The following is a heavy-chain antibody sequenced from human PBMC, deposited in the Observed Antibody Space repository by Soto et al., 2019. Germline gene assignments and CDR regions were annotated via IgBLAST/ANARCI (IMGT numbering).Heavy chain of an antibody. D-gene: IGHD3-3*01. CDR2: INHSGST. V-gene: IGHV4-34*01. CDR1: GGSISSYY. J-gene: IGHJ6*02. CDR3: ARVPTIFGVARLTYGMDV. Sequence: SETLSLTCTVSGGSISSYYWSWIRQPPGKGLEWIGEINHSGSTNYNPSLKSRVTISVDTSKNQFSLKLSSVTAADTAVYYCARVPTIFGVARLTYGMDVWGQGTTVTVSS.